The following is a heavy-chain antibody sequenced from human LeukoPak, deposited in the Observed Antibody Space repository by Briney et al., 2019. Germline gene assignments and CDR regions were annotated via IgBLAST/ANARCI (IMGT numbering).Heavy chain of an antibody. V-gene: IGHV4-39*01. J-gene: IGHJ5*02. Sequence: SETLSLTCNVSGGSIGSRSFYWGWIRQPPGKGLEFIGSIDHSGNTNYNSSLKSRVTISADTSRNQFSLKLRSVTAADTAVYYCARRTSGGYSGYIDRGGQGTLVSVSS. CDR2: IDHSGNT. CDR1: GGSIGSRSFY. CDR3: ARRTSGGYSGYIDR. D-gene: IGHD5-12*01.